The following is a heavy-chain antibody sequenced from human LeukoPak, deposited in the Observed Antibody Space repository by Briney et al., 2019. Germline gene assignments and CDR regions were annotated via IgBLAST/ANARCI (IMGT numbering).Heavy chain of an antibody. V-gene: IGHV1-2*02. J-gene: IGHJ3*01. Sequence: ASVRVSCKASGYNFNSYYIHWVRQAPGQGLTWMGWINPDNGKTKYAPRFQGRVTMTWGTSINTAYVDLSGLRSDDTAVYYCARNEPAVSVVDAFDVWGQGTVVTVSS. CDR2: INPDNGKT. CDR3: ARNEPAVSVVDAFDV. CDR1: GYNFNSYY. D-gene: IGHD1-1*01.